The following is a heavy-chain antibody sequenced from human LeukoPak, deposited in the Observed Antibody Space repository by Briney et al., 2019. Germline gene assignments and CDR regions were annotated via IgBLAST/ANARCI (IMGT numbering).Heavy chain of an antibody. V-gene: IGHV5-51*01. CDR1: GYNFTNHW. CDR3: ARRYSQGYYFDY. J-gene: IGHJ4*02. Sequence: GESLKISCKGSGYNFTNHWIGWVRQMPGKGLQWVGIIYPGDSDTRYSPSFQGQVTISADKSINTAYLQWSSLKASDTAMYYCARRYSQGYYFDYWGQGTLVTVSS. CDR2: IYPGDSDT. D-gene: IGHD6-13*01.